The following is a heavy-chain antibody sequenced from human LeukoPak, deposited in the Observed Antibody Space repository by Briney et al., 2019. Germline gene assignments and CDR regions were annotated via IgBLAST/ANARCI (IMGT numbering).Heavy chain of an antibody. CDR3: ARDHYYDSSGLGD. J-gene: IGHJ4*02. CDR2: INPNSGGT. Sequence: ASVKVSCKASGYTFTGYYMHWVRQAPGQGLEWMGWINPNSGGTNYAQKFQGRVTITRDTSISTAYMEPSRLRSDDTAVYYCARDHYYDSSGLGDWGQGTLVTVSS. V-gene: IGHV1-2*02. D-gene: IGHD3-22*01. CDR1: GYTFTGYY.